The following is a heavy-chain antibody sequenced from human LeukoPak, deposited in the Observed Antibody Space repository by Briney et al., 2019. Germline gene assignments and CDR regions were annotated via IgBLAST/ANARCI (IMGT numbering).Heavy chain of an antibody. Sequence: GASVKVSCKASGYTFTGYYMHWVRQAPGQGLEWMGRINPNSGGTNYAQKFQGRVTMTRDTSISTAYMELSRLRSDDTVVYYCARGKYSSGWYGDCDYWGQGTLVTVSS. CDR1: GYTFTGYY. J-gene: IGHJ4*02. CDR2: INPNSGGT. CDR3: ARGKYSSGWYGDCDY. D-gene: IGHD6-19*01. V-gene: IGHV1-2*05.